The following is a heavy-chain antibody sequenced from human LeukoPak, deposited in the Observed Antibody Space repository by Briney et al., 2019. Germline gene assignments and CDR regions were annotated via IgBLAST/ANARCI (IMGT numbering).Heavy chain of an antibody. CDR3: ARGVLLQGRGAFDI. CDR1: GYTFNVYY. V-gene: IGHV1-2*02. CDR2: VIPSSGGT. D-gene: IGHD2-15*01. Sequence: ASVKVSCKASGYTFNVYYIHWLRQAPGQGLEWMGWVIPSSGGTNYAQNFQDRVTMTRDTSISIAYMELSSLTYDDTAVYYCARGVLLQGRGAFDIWGQGAMVTVSS. J-gene: IGHJ3*02.